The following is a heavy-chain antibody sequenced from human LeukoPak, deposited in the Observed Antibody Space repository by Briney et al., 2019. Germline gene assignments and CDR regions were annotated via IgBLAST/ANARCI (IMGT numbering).Heavy chain of an antibody. Sequence: GGSLRLSCAASGFTFSSYGMHWVRQAPSKGLEWVAVISYDGSNKYHEDSVKGRFTISRDNSKNTLYLQMNSLRGEDAAVYYCAKVESDILTGLFDYWGQGTLVTVSS. J-gene: IGHJ4*02. D-gene: IGHD3-9*01. CDR3: AKVESDILTGLFDY. CDR2: ISYDGSNK. V-gene: IGHV3-30*18. CDR1: GFTFSSYG.